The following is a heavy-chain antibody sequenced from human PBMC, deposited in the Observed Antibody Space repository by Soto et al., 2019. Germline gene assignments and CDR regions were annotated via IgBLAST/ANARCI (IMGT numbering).Heavy chain of an antibody. J-gene: IGHJ4*02. CDR3: VRDDEHDDNGLDY. CDR2: TPDDGSYQ. D-gene: IGHD1-1*01. Sequence: QVQLVESGGGVVQPGRSLRLSCAASGFTFRNYGMHWVRQAPGKGLEWVAVTPDDGSYQYYTDSVKGRFTISRDNSKNMLYLQMNSLRAEDKAVYYCVRDDEHDDNGLDYWGQGTLVTVSS. CDR1: GFTFRNYG. V-gene: IGHV3-33*01.